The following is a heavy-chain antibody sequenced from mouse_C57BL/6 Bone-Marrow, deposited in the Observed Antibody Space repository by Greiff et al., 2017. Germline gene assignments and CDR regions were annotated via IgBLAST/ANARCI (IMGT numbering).Heavy chain of an antibody. CDR3: ARGEIYDYDRYFDV. J-gene: IGHJ1*03. V-gene: IGHV3-1*01. CDR2: ISYSGTT. D-gene: IGHD2-4*01. Sequence: VQLKESGPGMVKPSQSLSLTCTVTGYSITSGFDWHWIRHFPGNKLEWMAYISYSGTTNYHPSLRSRISITHDTSKNHFFLKLNSVTAEDTATYYCARGEIYDYDRYFDVWGTGTTVTVSS. CDR1: GYSITSGFD.